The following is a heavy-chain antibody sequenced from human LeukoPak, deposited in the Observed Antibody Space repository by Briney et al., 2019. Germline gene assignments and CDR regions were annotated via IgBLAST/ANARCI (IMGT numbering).Heavy chain of an antibody. CDR3: ARDCWQQSDAFDI. Sequence: PSQTLSLTCTVSGGSINSGSYYWNWLRQPAGKGLEWIGRIYTSGSTNYNPSLKSRVTISVDTSKNQFSLKLSSVTAADTAVYYCARDCWQQSDAFDIWGQGTIVTVSS. D-gene: IGHD6-13*01. V-gene: IGHV4-61*02. J-gene: IGHJ3*02. CDR1: GGSINSGSYY. CDR2: IYTSGST.